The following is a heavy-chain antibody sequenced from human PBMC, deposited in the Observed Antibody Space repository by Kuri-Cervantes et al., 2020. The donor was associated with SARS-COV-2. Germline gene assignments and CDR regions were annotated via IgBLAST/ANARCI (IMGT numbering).Heavy chain of an antibody. CDR1: GFTFSSYW. CDR3: ARENLGFDP. J-gene: IGHJ5*02. Sequence: GESLKISCAASGFTFSSYWMSWVRQAPGKGLEWVANIKQDGSEKYYVDSVKGRFTISRDNAKNSLYLQMNSLRAEDTAVYYCARENLGFDPWGQGTLVTVSS. V-gene: IGHV3-7*01. CDR2: IKQDGSEK.